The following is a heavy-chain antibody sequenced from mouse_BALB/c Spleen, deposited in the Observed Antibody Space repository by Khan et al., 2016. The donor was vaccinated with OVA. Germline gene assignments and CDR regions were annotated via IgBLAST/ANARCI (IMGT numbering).Heavy chain of an antibody. CDR2: INPSTGYT. CDR3: ARRGLRWDFDY. J-gene: IGHJ2*01. Sequence: QVQLQQSGAELAKPGASVKMSCKASGYTFINYWILWVKQRPGQGLEWIGYINPSTGYTEYNQNFKDKATLTADKYSSTAYMQLGSLTSEDSAVYDCARRGLRWDFDYWGQGTTLTVSS. D-gene: IGHD1-1*01. V-gene: IGHV1-7*01. CDR1: GYTFINYW.